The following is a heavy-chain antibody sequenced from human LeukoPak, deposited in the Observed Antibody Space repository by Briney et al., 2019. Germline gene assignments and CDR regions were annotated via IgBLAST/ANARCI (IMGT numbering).Heavy chain of an antibody. V-gene: IGHV3-23*01. D-gene: IGHD1-26*01. Sequence: GGSLRLSCAASGFTFSSYAMSWVRQAPGRGLEWVSAISGSGGSTYYADSVKGRFTISRDNSKNTLYLQMNSLRAEDTAVYYCAKAPVWGGIVGASGGDAFDIWGQGTMVTVSS. CDR3: AKAPVWGGIVGASGGDAFDI. CDR2: ISGSGGST. CDR1: GFTFSSYA. J-gene: IGHJ3*02.